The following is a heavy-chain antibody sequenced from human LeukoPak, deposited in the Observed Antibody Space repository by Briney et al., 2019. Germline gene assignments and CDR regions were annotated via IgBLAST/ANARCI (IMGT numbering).Heavy chain of an antibody. CDR3: ARHSSGRDY. V-gene: IGHV4-39*01. CDR1: GGSISSSSYY. J-gene: IGHJ4*02. Sequence: SKTMSLTCTVSGGSISSSSYYWGWIRQPPGKGLEWIGSIYYSGSTYYNPSLKSRVTISVDTSKNQFSLKLSSVTAADTVVYYCARHSSGRDYWGQGTLVAVSS. CDR2: IYYSGST. D-gene: IGHD3-22*01.